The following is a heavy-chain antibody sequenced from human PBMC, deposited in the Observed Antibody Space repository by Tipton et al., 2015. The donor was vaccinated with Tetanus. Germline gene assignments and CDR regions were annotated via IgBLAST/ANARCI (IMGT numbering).Heavy chain of an antibody. Sequence: TLSLTCTVSGGSISSGDYYWSWIRQPPGKGLEWIGYISYSGRTHYNPSLKSRISISRDTSKNQFFLQLNSVTPEDTAVYFCARGVADKGDFDYWGQGTLVTVSS. V-gene: IGHV4-30-4*01. CDR3: ARGVADKGDFDY. CDR1: GGSISSGDYY. J-gene: IGHJ4*02. D-gene: IGHD6-19*01. CDR2: ISYSGRT.